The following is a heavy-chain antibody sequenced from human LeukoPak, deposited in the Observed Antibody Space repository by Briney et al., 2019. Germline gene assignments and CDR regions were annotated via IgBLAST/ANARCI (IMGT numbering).Heavy chain of an antibody. D-gene: IGHD6-19*01. Sequence: GRSLRLSCAASGFTFSSYAMHWVRQAPGKGLEWVALIWYDGNKNSYADSVKGRFTISRDNSKNTLYLQMNSLRAEDTAVYYCARDWRGYSSGWFHFDFWGQGTLVTVSS. CDR1: GFTFSSYA. CDR3: ARDWRGYSSGWFHFDF. J-gene: IGHJ4*02. V-gene: IGHV3-33*08. CDR2: IWYDGNKN.